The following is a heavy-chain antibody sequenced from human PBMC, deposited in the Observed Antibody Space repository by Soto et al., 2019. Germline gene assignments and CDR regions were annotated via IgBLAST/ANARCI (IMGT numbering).Heavy chain of an antibody. J-gene: IGHJ5*02. CDR2: ISTCSGDT. Sequence: ASVKVSCKASGYTFFTYDIDCVRPPPRQGLEWMGWISTCSGDTKYAQKFQGRVTMSTDTSTTTAYLELRSLRSDDTAVYYCARHHGPTTSENWFDPWGQGTLVTVSS. CDR1: GYTFFTYD. V-gene: IGHV1-18*01. D-gene: IGHD5-12*01. CDR3: ARHHGPTTSENWFDP.